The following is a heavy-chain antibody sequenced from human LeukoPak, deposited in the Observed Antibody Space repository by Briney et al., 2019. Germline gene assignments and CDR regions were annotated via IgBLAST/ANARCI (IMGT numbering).Heavy chain of an antibody. D-gene: IGHD6-13*01. CDR3: AQEPSPAAAGVDY. V-gene: IGHV3-30-3*01. CDR1: GFTVSSNY. Sequence: GGSLRLSCAASGFTVSSNYMSWVRQAPGKGLEWVAVISYDGSNKYYADSVKGRFTISRDNSKNTLYLQMNSLRAEDTAVYYCAQEPSPAAAGVDYWGQGTLVTVSS. CDR2: ISYDGSNK. J-gene: IGHJ4*02.